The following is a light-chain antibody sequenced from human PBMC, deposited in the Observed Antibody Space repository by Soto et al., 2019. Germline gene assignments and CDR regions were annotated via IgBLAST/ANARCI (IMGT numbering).Light chain of an antibody. Sequence: EIVLTQSPATLSLSPGERATLSCRASQSVRTNLVWYQQKVGQAPRLLIYDASNRATGIPARFSGSGSGTDFTLTISSLEPEDFAVYYCQQRYNWPVITFGQGTRLEIK. J-gene: IGKJ5*01. V-gene: IGKV3-11*01. CDR2: DAS. CDR3: QQRYNWPVIT. CDR1: QSVRTN.